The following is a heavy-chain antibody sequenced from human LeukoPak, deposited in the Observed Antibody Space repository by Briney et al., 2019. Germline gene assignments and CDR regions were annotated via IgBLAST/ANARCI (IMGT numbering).Heavy chain of an antibody. CDR1: GGTFSSYA. V-gene: IGHV1-69*13. D-gene: IGHD2-2*01. CDR3: ASSYCSSTSCYALFDY. J-gene: IGHJ4*02. CDR2: IIPIFGTA. Sequence: SVKVSCRASGGTFSSYAISWVRQAPGQGLEWMGGIIPIFGTANYAQKFQGRVTITADESTSTAYMELSSLRSEDTAVYYCASSYCSSTSCYALFDYWGQGTLVTVSS.